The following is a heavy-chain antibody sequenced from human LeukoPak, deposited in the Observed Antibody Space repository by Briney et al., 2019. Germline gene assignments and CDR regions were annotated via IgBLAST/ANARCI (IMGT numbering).Heavy chain of an antibody. CDR2: ISGSGGST. J-gene: IGHJ4*02. CDR3: AREMDFGIAAAGSHY. D-gene: IGHD6-13*01. Sequence: GGSLRLSCAASGFTFSSYAMSWVRQAPGKGLEWVSAISGSGGSTYYADSVKGRFTISRDNSKNTLYLQMNSLRAEDTAVYYCAREMDFGIAAAGSHYWGQGTLVTVSS. V-gene: IGHV3-23*01. CDR1: GFTFSSYA.